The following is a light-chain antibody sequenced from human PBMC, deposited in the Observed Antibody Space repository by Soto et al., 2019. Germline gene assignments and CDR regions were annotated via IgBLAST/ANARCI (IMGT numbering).Light chain of an antibody. J-gene: IGKJ1*01. V-gene: IGKV1-5*01. Sequence: DIQMTQSPSTLSASVGDRVTITCRASQSISYYLAWYQKKPGKAPKVLIWNASSLQRGVPSRFSGSGSGTEFTLTISSLQPDDFATYYCHQYNRFSTWTFGQGTKVEIK. CDR2: NAS. CDR3: HQYNRFSTWT. CDR1: QSISYY.